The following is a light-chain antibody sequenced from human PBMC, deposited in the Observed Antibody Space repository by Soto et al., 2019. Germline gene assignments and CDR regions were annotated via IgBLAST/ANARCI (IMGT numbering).Light chain of an antibody. CDR3: QHYNSYSEA. V-gene: IGKV1-5*03. Sequence: DIQMTQSPSNMFTSXGDSVTIAXXASQTISSWLAWYQQKPGKGPKLLIYKASTLKSGVPSRFSGSGSGAEFTLTISSLQPDDFATYYCQHYNSYSEAFGQGTKVDI. J-gene: IGKJ1*01. CDR2: KAS. CDR1: QTISSW.